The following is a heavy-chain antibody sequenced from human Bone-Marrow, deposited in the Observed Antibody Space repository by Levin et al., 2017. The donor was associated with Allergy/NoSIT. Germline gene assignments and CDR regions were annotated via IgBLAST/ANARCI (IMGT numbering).Heavy chain of an antibody. CDR1: GDTFNSYA. D-gene: IGHD3-9*01. CDR2: IIPSLGVV. J-gene: IGHJ6*02. Sequence: GASVKVSCKASGDTFNSYAVSWVRQAPGQGLEWMGRIIPSLGVVDYAQKFQGRVTITADKSATTAYMELSRLTSGDTAVYYCTRPAYYFDNTGYSYYYFDMDVWGQGTTVTVS. CDR3: TRPAYYFDNTGYSYYYFDMDV. V-gene: IGHV1-69*04.